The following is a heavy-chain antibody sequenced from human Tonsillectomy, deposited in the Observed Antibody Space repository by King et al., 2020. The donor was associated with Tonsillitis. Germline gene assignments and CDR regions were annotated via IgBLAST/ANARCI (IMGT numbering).Heavy chain of an antibody. CDR1: GGSISSYY. D-gene: IGHD2-2*01. V-gene: IGHV4-59*01. CDR3: ARHGIVVVPAAPWDYYYYGMDV. CDR2: IYYSGST. J-gene: IGHJ6*02. Sequence: VQLQESGPGLVKPSETLSLTCTVSGGSISSYYWSWIRQPPGKGLEWIGYIYYSGSTNYNPSLKSRVTISVDTSKNQFSLKLSSVTAADTAVYYFARHGIVVVPAAPWDYYYYGMDVWGQGTTVTVSS.